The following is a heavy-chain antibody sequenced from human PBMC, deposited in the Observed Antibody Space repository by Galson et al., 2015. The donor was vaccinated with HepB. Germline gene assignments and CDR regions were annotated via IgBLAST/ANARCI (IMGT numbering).Heavy chain of an antibody. CDR3: ARALGITLVLLPAAGGAFDI. D-gene: IGHD3-10*01. V-gene: IGHV3-48*01. CDR1: GFTFSSYS. Sequence: SLRLSCAASGFTFSSYSMNWVRQAPGKGLEWVSYISSSSSTIYYADSVKGRFTISRDNAKNSLYLQMDSLRAEDTAVYYCARALGITLVLLPAAGGAFDIWGQGTKVTVSS. CDR2: ISSSSSTI. J-gene: IGHJ3*02.